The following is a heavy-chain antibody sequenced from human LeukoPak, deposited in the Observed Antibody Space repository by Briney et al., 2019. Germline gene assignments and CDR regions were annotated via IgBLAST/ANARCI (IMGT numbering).Heavy chain of an antibody. J-gene: IGHJ3*02. CDR1: GGSISSGGYS. CDR3: ARQKRTSASCLTKNAFDI. Sequence: NSSQTLSLTCGVSGGSISSGGYSWSWIRQPPGKGLVWIGYIYHSGSTNYNPSLESRVTISVDTSKNQFSLDLSSVTAADTAVYYCARQKRTSASCLTKNAFDIWGQGTMVTVSS. CDR2: IYHSGST. D-gene: IGHD2-2*01. V-gene: IGHV4-30-2*01.